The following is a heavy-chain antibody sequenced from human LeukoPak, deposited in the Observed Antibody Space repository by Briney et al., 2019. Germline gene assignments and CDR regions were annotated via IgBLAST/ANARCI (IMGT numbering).Heavy chain of an antibody. Sequence: PSQTLSLTCAVYGGSSSGYYWSWVRHPPGKGLEWIGEINPSGSTNYNPSLKSRVTISVDTSKNQFSLKLSSVTAADTAVYYCARGPRRPTYYYDSSGYYYFDYWGQGTLVTVSS. CDR3: ARGPRRPTYYYDSSGYYYFDY. J-gene: IGHJ4*02. V-gene: IGHV4-34*01. CDR1: GGSSSGYY. CDR2: INPSGST. D-gene: IGHD3-22*01.